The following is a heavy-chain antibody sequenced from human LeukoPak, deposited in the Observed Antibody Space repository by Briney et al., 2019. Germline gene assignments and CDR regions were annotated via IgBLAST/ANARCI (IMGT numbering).Heavy chain of an antibody. CDR1: GFILSTSE. D-gene: IGHD2-15*01. CDR2: IASDGTI. V-gene: IGHV3-48*03. CDR3: ARVGLGYCSGGSCYLTHYYYYMDV. J-gene: IGHJ6*03. Sequence: GGSLRLSCVASGFILSTSEMNWVRQAPGRGLEWVSFIASDGTIYYADSVKGRFTISRDNAKNSLYLQMNSLGAEDTAVYYCARVGLGYCSGGSCYLTHYYYYMDVWGKGTTVTISS.